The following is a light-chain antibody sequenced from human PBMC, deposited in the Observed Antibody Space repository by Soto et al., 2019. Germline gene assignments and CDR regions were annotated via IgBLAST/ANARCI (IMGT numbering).Light chain of an antibody. CDR3: QQYASAPLT. CDR1: QSVSRGY. J-gene: IGKJ4*01. Sequence: ENVLTQSPGTLSLSRGERATLSCRASQSVSRGYLAWYRQKPGQAPRLLIFEASKRATGIPDRFSGSGSGTDFTLTISRLEPEDFAVYFCQQYASAPLTFGGGTTVEIK. CDR2: EAS. V-gene: IGKV3-20*01.